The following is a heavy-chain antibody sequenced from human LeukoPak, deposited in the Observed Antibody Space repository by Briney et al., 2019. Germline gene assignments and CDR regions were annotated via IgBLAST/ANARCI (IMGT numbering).Heavy chain of an antibody. CDR2: INPNSGGT. CDR1: GYTFTGYY. CDR3: ARDLVVVPAAFDY. J-gene: IGHJ4*02. Sequence: ASVKVSCKASGYTFTGYYMHWVRQAPGQGLEWMGWINPNSGGTNYAQKFQGRVTMTRDTSISTAYVELSRLRSDDTAVYYCARDLVVVPAAFDYWGQGTLVTVSS. V-gene: IGHV1-2*02. D-gene: IGHD2-2*01.